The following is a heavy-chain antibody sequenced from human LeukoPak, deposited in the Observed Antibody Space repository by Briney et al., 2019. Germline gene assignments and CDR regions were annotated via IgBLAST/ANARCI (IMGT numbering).Heavy chain of an antibody. V-gene: IGHV5-51*01. CDR2: IYPGDSDT. Sequence: GESLKISCKGSGYSFTSYWIGWVRQMPGKGLEWMGIIYPGDSDTRYSPSFQGQVTISADKSISTAYLQWSSLKASDTAMYYCARPYYYDSSGYEEYYFDYWGQGTLVTVSS. CDR3: ARPYYYDSSGYEEYYFDY. J-gene: IGHJ4*02. D-gene: IGHD3-22*01. CDR1: GYSFTSYW.